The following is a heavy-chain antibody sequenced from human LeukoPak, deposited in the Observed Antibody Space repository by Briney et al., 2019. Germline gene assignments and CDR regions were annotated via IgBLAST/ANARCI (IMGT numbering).Heavy chain of an antibody. V-gene: IGHV4-39*07. J-gene: IGHJ4*02. CDR2: IYYSGST. CDR1: GGSISSYY. D-gene: IGHD5-12*01. CDR3: ARRDQVTEWLGFDY. Sequence: PSQTLSLTCTVSGGSISSYYWGWIRQPPGKGLEWIGSIYYSGSTYYNPSLKSRVTISVDTSKNQFSLKLSSVTAADTAVYYCARRDQVTEWLGFDYWGRGTLVTVSS.